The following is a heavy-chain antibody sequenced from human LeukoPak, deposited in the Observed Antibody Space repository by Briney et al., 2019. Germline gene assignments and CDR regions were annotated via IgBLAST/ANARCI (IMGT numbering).Heavy chain of an antibody. Sequence: PAGGSLRLSCAASGSTFSSYSMNWVRQAPGKGLEWVSYISSSSSTIYYADSVKGRFTISRDNAKNSLYLQMNSLRAEDTAVYYCAREIAQQLATYYYYMDVWGKGTTVTVSS. J-gene: IGHJ6*03. CDR2: ISSSSSTI. D-gene: IGHD6-13*01. CDR1: GSTFSSYS. V-gene: IGHV3-48*01. CDR3: AREIAQQLATYYYYMDV.